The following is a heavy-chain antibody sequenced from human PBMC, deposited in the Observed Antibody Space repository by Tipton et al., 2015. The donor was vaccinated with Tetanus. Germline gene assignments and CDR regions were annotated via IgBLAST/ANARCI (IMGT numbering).Heavy chain of an antibody. V-gene: IGHV4-30-4*08. J-gene: IGHJ4*02. Sequence: TLSLTCTVSGASISSSRRFDCGWIRQPPGKGLEWIGYIYYSGNSDYNPSLKSRVTLSVDTSNNQFSLKLNSVTAADTAVYYCARLASYSNHLDAWGQGALVTVSS. CDR2: IYYSGNS. D-gene: IGHD4-11*01. CDR1: GASISSSRRFD. CDR3: ARLASYSNHLDA.